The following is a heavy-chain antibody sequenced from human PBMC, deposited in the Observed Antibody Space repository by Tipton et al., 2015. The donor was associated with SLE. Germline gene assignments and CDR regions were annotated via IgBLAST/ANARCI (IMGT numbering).Heavy chain of an antibody. CDR3: ARGVAFDI. Sequence: TLSLTCTVSGGSISGYYWSWVRQPAGKGLEWIGRLYTSVSTIYNPSLKSRVTLSSDTSKNQFSLRVRSVTAADTAVYYCARGVAFDIWGQGTMVTVSS. J-gene: IGHJ3*02. CDR1: GGSISGYY. CDR2: LYTSVST. V-gene: IGHV4-4*07.